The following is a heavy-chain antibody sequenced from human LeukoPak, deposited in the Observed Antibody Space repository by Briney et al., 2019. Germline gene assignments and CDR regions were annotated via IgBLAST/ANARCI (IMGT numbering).Heavy chain of an antibody. CDR2: ISGSGDII. V-gene: IGHV3-11*01. J-gene: IGHJ6*02. CDR1: GFTFSSYY. CDR3: AKGVGMAV. D-gene: IGHD3-16*01. Sequence: EGSLRLSCEASGFTFSSYYMSWIRQAPGKGLEWVSYISGSGDIIKYGDSVRGRFTVSRDNAKNSLDLQMNSLRVEDTAVYYCAKGVGMAVWGQGTTVTVSS.